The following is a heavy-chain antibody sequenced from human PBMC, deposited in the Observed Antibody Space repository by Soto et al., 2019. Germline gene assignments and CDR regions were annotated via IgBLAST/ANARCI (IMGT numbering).Heavy chain of an antibody. CDR2: ISGSGGST. Sequence: GGSLRLSCAASGFTFSSYAMSWVRQAPGKGLEWVSAISGSGGSTYYADSVKGRFTISRGNSKNTLYLQMNSLRAEDTAVYYCAKRLNPPLRHWFDPWGQGTLVTVSS. CDR1: GFTFSSYA. J-gene: IGHJ5*02. CDR3: AKRLNPPLRHWFDP. V-gene: IGHV3-23*01.